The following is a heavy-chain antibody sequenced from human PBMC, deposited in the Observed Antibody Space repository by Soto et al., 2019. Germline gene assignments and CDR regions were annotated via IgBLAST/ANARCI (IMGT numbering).Heavy chain of an antibody. CDR2: IYYSGST. J-gene: IGHJ3*02. D-gene: IGHD3-22*01. V-gene: IGHV4-59*08. CDR1: GGSISSYY. CDR3: ARHLLLYYYDSSGYYLRDAFDI. Sequence: QVQLQESGPGLVKPSETLSLTCTVSGGSISSYYWSWIRQPPGKGLEWIGYIYYSGSTNYNPSLKSRVTISVDTFKNQFSLKLSSVTVADTAVYYCARHLLLYYYDSSGYYLRDAFDIWGQGTMVTVSS.